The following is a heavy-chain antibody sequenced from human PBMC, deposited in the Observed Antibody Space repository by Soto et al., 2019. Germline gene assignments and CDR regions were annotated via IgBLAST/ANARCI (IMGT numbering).Heavy chain of an antibody. Sequence: EVQLVESGGGLVKPGGSLRLSCAASGFTFTRYSMNWVRQAPGKGLEWVSSISSTTNYIYYADSMKGRFTVSRDNAKNSVYLEMNSLRAENTAVYYCARESEDLTSNFDYWGQGTLVTVSS. CDR2: ISSTTNYI. CDR1: GFTFTRYS. J-gene: IGHJ4*02. CDR3: ARESEDLTSNFDY. V-gene: IGHV3-21*01.